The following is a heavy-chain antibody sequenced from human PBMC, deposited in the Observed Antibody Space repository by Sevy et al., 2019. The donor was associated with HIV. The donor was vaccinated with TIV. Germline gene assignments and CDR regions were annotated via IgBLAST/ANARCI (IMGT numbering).Heavy chain of an antibody. Sequence: GGSLRLSCAASGFIFSYYGMHWVRQAPGKGLEWVAVNWYDGSNTIYADSVKGRFTISRDNSKNILYLQMNSLRDEDTAVYYCARDPHEIMLSGSYYLYWGQGTRVTVSS. CDR3: ARDPHEIMLSGSYYLY. D-gene: IGHD1-26*01. CDR2: NWYDGSNT. CDR1: GFIFSYYG. J-gene: IGHJ4*02. V-gene: IGHV3-33*01.